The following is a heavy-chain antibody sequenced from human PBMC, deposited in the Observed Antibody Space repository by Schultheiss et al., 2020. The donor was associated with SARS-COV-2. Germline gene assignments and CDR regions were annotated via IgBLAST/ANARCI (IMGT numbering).Heavy chain of an antibody. Sequence: GGSLRLSCAASGFTFSSYEMNWVRQAPGKGLEWVAVISYDGSNKYYADSVKGRFTISRDNSKNTLYLQMNSLRAEDTAVYYCARDWKGYSVYWGQGTLVTVSS. CDR2: ISYDGSNK. J-gene: IGHJ4*02. D-gene: IGHD1-1*01. CDR1: GFTFSSYE. V-gene: IGHV3-30*03. CDR3: ARDWKGYSVY.